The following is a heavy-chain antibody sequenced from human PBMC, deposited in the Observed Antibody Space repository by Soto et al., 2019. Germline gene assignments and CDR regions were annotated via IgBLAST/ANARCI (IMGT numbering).Heavy chain of an antibody. CDR3: AGPQDYFDY. J-gene: IGHJ4*02. CDR1: GFTFSSYE. CDR2: ISSSGSTI. Sequence: RRLSCAASGFTFSSYEMNWVRQAPGKGLEWVSYISSSGSTIYYADSVKGRFTISRDNAKNSLYLQMNSLRAEDTAVYYCAGPQDYFDYWGQGTLVTVSS. V-gene: IGHV3-48*03.